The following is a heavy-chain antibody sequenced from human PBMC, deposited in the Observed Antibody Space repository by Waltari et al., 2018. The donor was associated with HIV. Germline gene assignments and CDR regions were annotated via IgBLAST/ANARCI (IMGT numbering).Heavy chain of an antibody. CDR3: ARVPESSGWIYYFDF. J-gene: IGHJ4*02. D-gene: IGHD6-19*01. Sequence: QVQLVQSGAEVKKPGASVQVSCKASGYPFIGHYIHWVRQAPGQGLEWMGWINPHTADTKYPQKFQGRVTMTRDTSIDTAYMEVASLRSDDTGVYFCARVPESSGWIYYFDFWGQGTPVTVSS. CDR1: GYPFIGHY. V-gene: IGHV1-2*02. CDR2: INPHTADT.